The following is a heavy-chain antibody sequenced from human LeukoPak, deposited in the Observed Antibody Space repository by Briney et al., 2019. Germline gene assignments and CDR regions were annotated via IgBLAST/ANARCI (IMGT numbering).Heavy chain of an antibody. J-gene: IGHJ6*03. V-gene: IGHV1-8*01. CDR2: MNPNSGNT. Sequence: GASVKVSGKASGYTFTSYDINRVRQATGQGLEWMGWMNPNSGNTGYAQKFQGRVTMTRNTSISTAYMELSSLRSEDTAVYYCARGGCSSTSCLYYYYYMDVWGKGTTVTVSS. CDR1: GYTFTSYD. D-gene: IGHD2-2*01. CDR3: ARGGCSSTSCLYYYYYMDV.